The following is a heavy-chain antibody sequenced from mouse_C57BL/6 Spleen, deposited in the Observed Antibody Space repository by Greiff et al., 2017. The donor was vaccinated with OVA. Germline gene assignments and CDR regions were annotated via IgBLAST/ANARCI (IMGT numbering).Heavy chain of an antibody. D-gene: IGHD2-4*01. J-gene: IGHJ4*01. CDR2: IYPRSGNT. CDR3: ARDYDGYYAMDY. Sequence: VQLQQSGAELARPGASVKLSCKASGYTFTSYGISWVKQRTRQGLEWIGEIYPRSGNTYYNEKFKGKATLTADKSSSTAYMELRSLTSEDSAVYFCARDYDGYYAMDYWGQGTSVTVSS. CDR1: GYTFTSYG. V-gene: IGHV1-81*01.